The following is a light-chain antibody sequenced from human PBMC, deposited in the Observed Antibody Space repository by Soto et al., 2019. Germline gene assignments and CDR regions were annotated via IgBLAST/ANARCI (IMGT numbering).Light chain of an antibody. J-gene: IGLJ3*02. CDR2: GTS. V-gene: IGLV1-40*01. Sequence: QSVLTQPPSVSGAPGQGVTISCTGSSSNIGAGYDVHWYQQVPGTAPKLLIFGTSNRPSGVPDRFSGSKSGTSASLAITGLQAEDEADYYCQSSDSILSGSEVFGGGTKLTVL. CDR3: QSSDSILSGSEV. CDR1: SSNIGAGYD.